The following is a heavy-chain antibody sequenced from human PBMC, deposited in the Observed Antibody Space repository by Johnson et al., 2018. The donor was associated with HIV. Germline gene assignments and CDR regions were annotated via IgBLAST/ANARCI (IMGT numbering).Heavy chain of an antibody. CDR1: GFIFNDYY. CDR2: ISTSGGTL. D-gene: IGHD4-17*01. CDR3: AKGENDYGDYGLDAFDI. Sequence: QVQLVESGGGLVKAGGSLRLSCAASGFIFNDYYMSWIRQAPGKGLELLSYISTSGGTLYYADSVKDRFTISRDNSKNTLYLQMNSLRAEDTAVYYCAKGENDYGDYGLDAFDIWGQGTMVTVSS. V-gene: IGHV3-11*04. J-gene: IGHJ3*02.